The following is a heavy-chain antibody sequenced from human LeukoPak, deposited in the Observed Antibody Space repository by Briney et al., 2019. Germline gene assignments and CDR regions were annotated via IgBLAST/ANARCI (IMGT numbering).Heavy chain of an antibody. J-gene: IGHJ4*02. V-gene: IGHV1-46*01. CDR2: INPNGGST. CDR1: GYTFTSFY. D-gene: IGHD2-15*01. Sequence: ASVKVSCKASGYTFTSFYMHWVRQAPGQGLEWMGIINPNGGSTSYAQKFQGRVTMTRDTSTSTVYMELSSLRSEDTAVYYCARGDCSGYSCYILEYWGQGTLVTVAS. CDR3: ARGDCSGYSCYILEY.